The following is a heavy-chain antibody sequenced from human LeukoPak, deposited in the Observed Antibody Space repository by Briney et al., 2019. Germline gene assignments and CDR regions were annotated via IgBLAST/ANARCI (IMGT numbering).Heavy chain of an antibody. V-gene: IGHV1-2*06. CDR2: INPNSGAT. CDR3: ARGAGTLTPPDY. J-gene: IGHJ4*02. Sequence: GESLKISCKGSGYTFTGYYIHWVRQAPGQGLEWMGRINPNSGATNYAQKFQGRVTMTRDTSISTAYMELSRLRSDDTAVYYCARGAGTLTPPDYWGQGTLVTVSS. CDR1: GYTFTGYY. D-gene: IGHD6-19*01.